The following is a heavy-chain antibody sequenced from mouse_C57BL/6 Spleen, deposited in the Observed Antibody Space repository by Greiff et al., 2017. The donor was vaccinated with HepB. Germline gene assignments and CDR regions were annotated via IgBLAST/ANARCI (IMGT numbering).Heavy chain of an antibody. J-gene: IGHJ1*03. D-gene: IGHD2-3*01. CDR2: IRSKSNNYAT. CDR1: GFSFNTYA. V-gene: IGHV10-1*01. Sequence: EVKLVESGGGLVQPKGSLKLSCAASGFSFNTYAMNWVRQAPGKGLEWVARIRSKSNNYATYYADSVKDRFTISRDDSESMLYLQMNNLKTEDTAMYYCVRHGYSWYFDVWGTGTTVTVSS. CDR3: VRHGYSWYFDV.